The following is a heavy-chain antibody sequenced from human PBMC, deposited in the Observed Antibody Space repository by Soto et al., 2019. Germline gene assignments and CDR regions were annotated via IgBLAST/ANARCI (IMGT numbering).Heavy chain of an antibody. CDR3: ARYRYSSSHDY. D-gene: IGHD6-6*01. Sequence: SVKVSCKDSGYTFTSYGIRWVRQAPGQGFEWMGWISAYNGNTNYAQKLQGRVTMTTDTSTSTAYMELRSLRSDDTAVYYCARYRYSSSHDYWGQGTLVTVSS. CDR1: GYTFTSYG. CDR2: ISAYNGNT. J-gene: IGHJ4*02. V-gene: IGHV1-18*01.